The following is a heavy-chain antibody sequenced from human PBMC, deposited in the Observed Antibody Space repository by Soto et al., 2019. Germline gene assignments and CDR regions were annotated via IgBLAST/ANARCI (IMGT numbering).Heavy chain of an antibody. Sequence: SETLSLTCTVSGGSTSSGGYYWSWIRQYPEKGLEWIGTIYYGGSTYNNPSLTSRVIISVDTSKNLFSLQLSSVTAADTAVYYCARGPSGDKVDYWGQGALVTVSS. CDR3: ARGPSGDKVDY. CDR2: IYYGGST. J-gene: IGHJ4*02. CDR1: GGSTSSGGYY. D-gene: IGHD7-27*01. V-gene: IGHV4-30-4*08.